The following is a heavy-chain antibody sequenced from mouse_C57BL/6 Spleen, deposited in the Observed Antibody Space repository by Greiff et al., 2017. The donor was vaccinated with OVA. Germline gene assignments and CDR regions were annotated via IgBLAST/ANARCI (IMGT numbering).Heavy chain of an antibody. CDR1: GYTFTSYW. V-gene: IGHV1-52*01. J-gene: IGHJ2*01. D-gene: IGHD2-5*01. Sequence: VQLHQPGAELVRPGSSVKLSCKASGYTFTSYWLHWVKQRPIQGLEWIGNIDPSDSETHYNQKFKDKATLTVDKSSSTAYMQLSSLTSEDSAVYYCARASYYSNPYYFDYWGQGTTLTVSS. CDR3: ARASYYSNPYYFDY. CDR2: IDPSDSET.